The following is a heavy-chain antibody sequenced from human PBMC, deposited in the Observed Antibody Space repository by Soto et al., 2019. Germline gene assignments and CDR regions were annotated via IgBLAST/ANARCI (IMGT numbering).Heavy chain of an antibody. CDR3: ARASDTSGYYY. CDR1: GGTFKNYA. D-gene: IGHD3-22*01. V-gene: IGHV1-69*01. Sequence: QVQLVQSESEVKKPGSSVKVSCKVSGGTFKNYAISWVRQAPGQGLEWVGGFLHVFDELYYAPKLQGRVTITADEVTSTDHLELGSLTSEDTAVYCCARASDTSGYYYWGQGPLVTVSS. J-gene: IGHJ4*02. CDR2: FLHVFDEL.